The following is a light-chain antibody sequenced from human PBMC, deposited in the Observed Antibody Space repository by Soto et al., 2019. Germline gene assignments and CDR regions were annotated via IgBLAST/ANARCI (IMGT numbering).Light chain of an antibody. CDR2: DVY. CDR3: TSYTSASTPYV. CDR1: SSDVGRYTY. V-gene: IGLV2-14*01. J-gene: IGLJ1*01. Sequence: QSVLTQPASGSGFPGQSSTISCVGTSSDVGRYTYVSWYQQYPGKAPKLIIYDVYNRPSGVSNRFSGSKSGNTASLTISGLQAEDEADYYRTSYTSASTPYVFGSGTKVTVL.